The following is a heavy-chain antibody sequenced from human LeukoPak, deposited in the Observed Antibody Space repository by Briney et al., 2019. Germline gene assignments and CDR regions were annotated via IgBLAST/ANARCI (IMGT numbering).Heavy chain of an antibody. CDR1: GYTFTSYG. Sequence: ASVKVSCKASGYTFTSYGISWVRQAPGQGLERMGWINPNSGGTNYAQKFQGRVTMTRGTSISTAHMELSRLRSDDTAVYYCARDERYDSSGYPFDYWGLGTLVTVSS. CDR2: INPNSGGT. CDR3: ARDERYDSSGYPFDY. D-gene: IGHD3-22*01. V-gene: IGHV1-2*02. J-gene: IGHJ4*02.